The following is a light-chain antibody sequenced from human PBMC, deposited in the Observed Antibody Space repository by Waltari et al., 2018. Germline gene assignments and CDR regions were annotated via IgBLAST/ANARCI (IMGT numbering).Light chain of an antibody. J-gene: IGKJ1*01. CDR1: QGISSN. Sequence: DMVMTQSPATLSLSPGDRATLSCRASQGISSNLAWYQHRPGQAPRLLMYGTSTRATGIPARFSGSGSGTEFTLTISSLQSEDSAVYYCQQYYSTPTFGQGTKVEIK. CDR3: QQYYSTPT. V-gene: IGKV3-15*01. CDR2: GTS.